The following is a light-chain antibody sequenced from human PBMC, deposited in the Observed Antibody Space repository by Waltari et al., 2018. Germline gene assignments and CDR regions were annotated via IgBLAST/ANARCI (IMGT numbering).Light chain of an antibody. J-gene: IGLJ3*02. CDR3: QTGGHGTWV. CDR2: VNSDGSH. V-gene: IGLV4-69*01. CDR1: SGHSRNI. Sequence: QLVLTQSPSASASLGASVKLTCTLSSGHSRNIIAWHQQQPEKGPRYLMKVNSDGSHSKGDEIPDRFSGSSPGAERYLTISNLQSEDEADYFCQTGGHGTWVFGGGTKLTVL.